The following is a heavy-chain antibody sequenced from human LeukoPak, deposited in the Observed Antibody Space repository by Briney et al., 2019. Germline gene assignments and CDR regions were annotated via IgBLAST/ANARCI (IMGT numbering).Heavy chain of an antibody. CDR3: ARGGDVVGATPNDY. CDR1: GYTFTSYD. Sequence: GASVKVSCKASGYTFTSYDINWVRQATGQGLEWMGWMNPNSGNTGYARKFQGRVTMTRNTSISTAYMELSSLRSEDTAVYYCARGGDVVGATPNDYWGQGTLVTVSS. D-gene: IGHD1-26*01. V-gene: IGHV1-8*01. CDR2: MNPNSGNT. J-gene: IGHJ4*02.